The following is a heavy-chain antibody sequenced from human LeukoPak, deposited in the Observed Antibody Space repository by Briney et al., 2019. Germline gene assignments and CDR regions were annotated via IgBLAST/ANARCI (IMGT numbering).Heavy chain of an antibody. D-gene: IGHD1-7*01. CDR3: ARGLELRSYYYYYMDV. CDR2: INHSGST. Sequence: SETLSLTCAVYGGSFSGYYWSWIRQPPGKGLEWIGEINHSGSTNYNPSLKSRVTISVDTSKNQFSLKLSSVTAADTAVYYCARGLELRSYYYYYMDVWGKGTTVTVSS. CDR1: GGSFSGYY. V-gene: IGHV4-34*01. J-gene: IGHJ6*03.